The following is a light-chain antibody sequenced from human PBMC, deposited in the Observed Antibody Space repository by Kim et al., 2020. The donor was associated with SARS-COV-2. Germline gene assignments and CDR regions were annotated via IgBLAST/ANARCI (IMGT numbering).Light chain of an antibody. J-gene: IGLJ7*01. CDR3: QVWDSRSDHLV. Sequence: SYELTQTPSVSVAPGKTARITCGGNNIESKSVHWYQQKSGRAPVMVIYSDNNRPSGIPERFSGSNSGNTATLTISRVEAGDEADYYCQVWDSRSDHLVFGGGTQLTVL. CDR1: NIESKS. CDR2: SDN. V-gene: IGLV3-21*04.